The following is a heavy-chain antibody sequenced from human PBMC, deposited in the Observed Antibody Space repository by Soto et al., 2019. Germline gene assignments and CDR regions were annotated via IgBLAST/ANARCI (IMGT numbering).Heavy chain of an antibody. CDR1: GGSISSGGYY. CDR3: ARDGFRDYGSGSYYSPFDY. J-gene: IGHJ4*02. V-gene: IGHV4-31*03. CDR2: IYYSGST. D-gene: IGHD3-10*01. Sequence: QVQLQESGPGLVKPSQTLSLTCTVSGGSISSGGYYWSWIRQHPGKGLEWIGYIYYSGSTYYNPSLKSRVTISSDTSKNQFSLKLSSVTAADTAVYYCARDGFRDYGSGSYYSPFDYWGQGTLVTVSS.